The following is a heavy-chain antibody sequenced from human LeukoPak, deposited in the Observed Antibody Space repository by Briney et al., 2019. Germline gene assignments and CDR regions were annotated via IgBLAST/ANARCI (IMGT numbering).Heavy chain of an antibody. V-gene: IGHV3-7*01. CDR2: INHEGGAI. J-gene: IGHJ6*02. D-gene: IGHD1-1*01. CDR1: GSTFSESW. CDR3: ATYINWVAGDV. Sequence: PGGSLRLSCAASGSTFSESWMTWVRQVPGQGLEWVAHINHEGGAIQYVDSVKGRFTISRDNAKGSVFLQMNSLRAEDTAIYHCATYINWVAGDVWGQGTTVIVSS.